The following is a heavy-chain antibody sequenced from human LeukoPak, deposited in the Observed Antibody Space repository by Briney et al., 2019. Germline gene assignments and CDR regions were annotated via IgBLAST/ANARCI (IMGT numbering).Heavy chain of an antibody. Sequence: SETLSLTCTVSGGSISSYYWSWIRQPAGKGLEWIGRIYTSGSTNYNPSLKSQVTMSVDTPKNQFSLKLSSSTAADTAVYYCASNRAAAGNSFDPWGQGTLVTVSS. D-gene: IGHD6-13*01. CDR1: GGSISSYY. CDR2: IYTSGST. J-gene: IGHJ5*02. V-gene: IGHV4-4*07. CDR3: ASNRAAAGNSFDP.